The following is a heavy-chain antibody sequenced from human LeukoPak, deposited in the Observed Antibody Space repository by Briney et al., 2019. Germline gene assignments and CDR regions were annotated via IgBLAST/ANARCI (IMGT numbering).Heavy chain of an antibody. CDR1: GFTYTNYG. CDR2: IRSDGSKN. V-gene: IGHV3-30*02. CDR3: TKASGRNLYGMDV. J-gene: IGHJ6*02. Sequence: PGGSLRLSCVASGFTYTNYGMHWVRQAPCKGLEWVAFIRSDGSKNYYGDSVRGRFTISRDTSKNTLYLQMNTLRPEDTAVYYCTKASGRNLYGMDVWGQGTTVIVSS. D-gene: IGHD3-10*01.